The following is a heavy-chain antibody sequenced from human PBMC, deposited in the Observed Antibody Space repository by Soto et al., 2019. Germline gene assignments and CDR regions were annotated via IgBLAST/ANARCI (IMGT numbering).Heavy chain of an antibody. J-gene: IGHJ6*02. CDR3: TLPKSWSRTYYYYGMDV. V-gene: IGHV3-49*03. Sequence: GGSLRLSCTASGFTFGDYAMSWFRQAPGKGLEWIGFIRSKAYGGTTEYAASVKGRFTISRDDSKSIAYLQMNSLKTEDTAVYYCTLPKSWSRTYYYYGMDVWGQGTTVTVSS. CDR2: IRSKAYGGTT. D-gene: IGHD6-13*01. CDR1: GFTFGDYA.